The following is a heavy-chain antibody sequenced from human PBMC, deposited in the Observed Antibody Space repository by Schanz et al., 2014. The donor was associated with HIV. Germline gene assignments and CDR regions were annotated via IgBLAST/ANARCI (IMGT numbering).Heavy chain of an antibody. J-gene: IGHJ4*02. D-gene: IGHD2-8*01. V-gene: IGHV1-8*02. CDR1: GGTFSSYA. CDR3: ARGARDCSNGVCGGYYFDH. Sequence: QVQLVQSGAEVKKPGSSVKVSCKASGGTFSSYAISWVRQAPGQGLEWMGWMNPKSGNTGFAQKFQGRVTLTRNTSISAAYMELSSLTSEDTGVYYCARGARDCSNGVCGGYYFDHWGQGSLVTVSS. CDR2: MNPKSGNT.